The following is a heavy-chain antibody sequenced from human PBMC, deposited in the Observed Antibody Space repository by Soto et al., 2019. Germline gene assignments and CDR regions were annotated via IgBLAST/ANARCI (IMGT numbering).Heavy chain of an antibody. CDR1: GGTFSNYP. CDR2: IIPIFGTT. J-gene: IGHJ2*01. Sequence: QVQLVQSGAEVKKPGSSVKVSCKASGGTFSNYPISWVRQAPGQGLEWMGGIIPIFGTTNYAQKFQGRVTITADESTSTAYMELSSLRSEDTAVFYCARGNHRWIQLWYFDLWGRGTLVTVAS. V-gene: IGHV1-69*12. CDR3: ARGNHRWIQLWYFDL. D-gene: IGHD5-18*01.